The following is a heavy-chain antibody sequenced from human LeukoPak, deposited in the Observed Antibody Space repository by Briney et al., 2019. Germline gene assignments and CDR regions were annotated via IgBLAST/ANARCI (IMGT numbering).Heavy chain of an antibody. CDR2: VNSDESIT. J-gene: IGHJ6*02. CDR3: ARGHLPTPRSAMDV. CDR1: GFTFSSYW. Sequence: GGSLRLSCAASGFTFSSYWVHWVRQAPGKGLVWVLRVNSDESITTYAGSVNGRFTISRDNAKNTLYLQMKSLRAEDTAVYYCARGHLPTPRSAMDVWGQGTTVTVSS. D-gene: IGHD3-3*02. V-gene: IGHV3-74*01.